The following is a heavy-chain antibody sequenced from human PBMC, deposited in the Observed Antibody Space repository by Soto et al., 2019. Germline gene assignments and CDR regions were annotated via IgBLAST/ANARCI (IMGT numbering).Heavy chain of an antibody. CDR3: AKVMGATGA. CDR1: GVTFSSYG. D-gene: IGHD1-26*01. CDR2: IIPIFGTA. V-gene: IGHV1-69*13. J-gene: IGHJ4*02. Sequence: GASVKASCKASGVTFSSYGISWVRQAPGQGLEWMGGIIPIFGTANYAQKFQGRVTITADESTSTAYMELSSLRSEDTAVYYFAKVMGATGAWGQGTLVTVSS.